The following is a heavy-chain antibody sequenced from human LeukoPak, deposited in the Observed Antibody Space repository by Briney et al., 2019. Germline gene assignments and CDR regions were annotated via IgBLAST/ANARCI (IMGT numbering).Heavy chain of an antibody. D-gene: IGHD3-22*01. V-gene: IGHV1-69*04. CDR3: ARGPYYYDSSGYAFDI. J-gene: IGHJ3*02. CDR1: GGTFSSYA. Sequence: SVKVSCKASGGTFSSYAINWVRQAPGQGLEWMGRIIPILGIANYAQKFQGRVTITADKSTSTAHMELTSLRSEDTAVYYCARGPYYYDSSGYAFDIWGQGTMVTVSS. CDR2: IIPILGIA.